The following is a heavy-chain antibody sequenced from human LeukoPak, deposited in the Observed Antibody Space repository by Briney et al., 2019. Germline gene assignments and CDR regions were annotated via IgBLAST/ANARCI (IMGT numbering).Heavy chain of an antibody. CDR1: RFTFSSYS. Sequence: GGSLTLSCAASRFTFSSYSMNWVRQAPGKGLEWVTSISSSSRYIYYADSVKGRFTISRDNAKNSLYLQMNRLSVEDTAVYYCARGKHDILPGYPAYYDYYGMDVWGQGTTVTVSS. V-gene: IGHV3-21*01. CDR2: ISSSSRYI. J-gene: IGHJ6*02. D-gene: IGHD3-9*01. CDR3: ARGKHDILPGYPAYYDYYGMDV.